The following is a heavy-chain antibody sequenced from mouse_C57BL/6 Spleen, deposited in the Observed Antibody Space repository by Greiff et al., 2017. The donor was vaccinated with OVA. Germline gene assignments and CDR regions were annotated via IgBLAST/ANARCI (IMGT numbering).Heavy chain of an antibody. Sequence: QVQLQQSGAELVKPGASVKISCKASGYAFSSYWMNWVKQRPGKGLEWIGQIYPGDGDTNYNGKFKGKATLTADKSSSTAYMQRSSLTSEDSAVYFCASYSKEAYAMDYWGQGTSVTVSS. CDR3: ASYSKEAYAMDY. V-gene: IGHV1-80*01. D-gene: IGHD2-5*01. CDR2: IYPGDGDT. J-gene: IGHJ4*01. CDR1: GYAFSSYW.